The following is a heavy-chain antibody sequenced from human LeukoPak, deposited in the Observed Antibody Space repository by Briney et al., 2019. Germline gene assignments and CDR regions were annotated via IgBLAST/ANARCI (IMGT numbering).Heavy chain of an antibody. V-gene: IGHV3-74*03. CDR3: ARDQRVTGRPDIDY. CDR2: ISSDGSST. J-gene: IGHJ4*02. CDR1: GFTFRNHW. D-gene: IGHD6-6*01. Sequence: GGSLRLSCAASGFTFRNHWMHWVRQTPGKGLVWVSRISSDGSSTTYADSVKGRFTISRDNAKNTLYLQMNNLRAEDTAMYYCARDQRVTGRPDIDYWGQGTLVIVSS.